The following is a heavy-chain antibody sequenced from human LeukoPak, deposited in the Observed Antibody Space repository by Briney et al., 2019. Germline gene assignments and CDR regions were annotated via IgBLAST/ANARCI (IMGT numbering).Heavy chain of an antibody. Sequence: ASVKVSCKASGGTFSSYDISWVRQAPGQGLEWMGGIIPIFGTANYAQKFQGRVTITADKSTSTAYMELSSLRSEDTAVYYCARGLTGGEFDPWGQGTLVTVSS. CDR3: ARGLTGGEFDP. V-gene: IGHV1-69*06. CDR2: IIPIFGTA. CDR1: GGTFSSYD. D-gene: IGHD3-16*01. J-gene: IGHJ5*02.